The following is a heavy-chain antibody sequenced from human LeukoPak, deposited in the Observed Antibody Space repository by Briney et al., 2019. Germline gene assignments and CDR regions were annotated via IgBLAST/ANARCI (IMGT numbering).Heavy chain of an antibody. V-gene: IGHV3-72*01. CDR3: GRIXIXXXXXMDV. CDR2: SRNKASSYTT. J-gene: IGHJ6*03. CDR1: GFKFSDHY. Sequence: QSGGSLRLSCAASGFKFSDHYIDWVRQAPGKGLEWVGRSRNKASSYTTEYAASVEGRFTISRDVSESSLYLQMNSLRNEDTAVYYCGRIXIXXXXXMDVXGXGXTVXVSS.